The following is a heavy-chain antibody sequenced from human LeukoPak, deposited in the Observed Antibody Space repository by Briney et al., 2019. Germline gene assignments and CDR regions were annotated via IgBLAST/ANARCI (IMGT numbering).Heavy chain of an antibody. D-gene: IGHD6-19*01. Sequence: ARGSLRLSCAASGFSFSTYKMNWVRQAPGKGLKWGSYISSSGSTIFYADSVRGRFTISRDNAKSSLYLLMDSLRAEGTAVYYCARDGYSSGWYEIDHSGYWGQGTLVTVSS. V-gene: IGHV3-48*01. CDR1: GFSFSTYK. CDR3: ARDGYSSGWYEIDHSGY. CDR2: ISSSGSTI. J-gene: IGHJ4*02.